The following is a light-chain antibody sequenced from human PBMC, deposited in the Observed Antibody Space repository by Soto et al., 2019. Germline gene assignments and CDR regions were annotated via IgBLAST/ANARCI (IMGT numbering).Light chain of an antibody. CDR2: DAS. Sequence: EIVLTQSPATLSLSPGERATLSCRASQSVSSYLAWYQQKPGQAPRLLIYDASNRATGIPARFSGSGSGTDFTNTVSSLEPEDFAVYYCQQRSNWPPRITFGQGTRLEI. V-gene: IGKV3-11*01. CDR1: QSVSSY. J-gene: IGKJ5*01. CDR3: QQRSNWPPRIT.